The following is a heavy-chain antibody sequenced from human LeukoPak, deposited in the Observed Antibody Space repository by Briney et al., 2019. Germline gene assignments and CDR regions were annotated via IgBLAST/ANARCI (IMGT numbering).Heavy chain of an antibody. Sequence: GGSLRLSCAASGFTFSSYWMNWARQAPGKGLEWVASINHNGSVNYYVDSVKGRLTISRDNAKNSLYLQMSNLRAEDTAVYFCARGGGLDVWGQGATVTVSS. CDR2: INHNGSVN. J-gene: IGHJ6*02. V-gene: IGHV3-7*03. CDR3: ARGGGLDV. D-gene: IGHD3-16*01. CDR1: GFTFSSYW.